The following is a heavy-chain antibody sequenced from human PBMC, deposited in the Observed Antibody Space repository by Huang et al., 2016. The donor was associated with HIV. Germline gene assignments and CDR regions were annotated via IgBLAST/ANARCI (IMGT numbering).Heavy chain of an antibody. CDR2: ISSSSNYR. D-gene: IGHD3-22*01. CDR1: GFMFGSYS. CDR3: ARDWGQYYYDSTGYFIDAFDL. V-gene: IGHV3-21*02. Sequence: QLVESGGGLVKPGGSLRLSCAASGFMFGSYSMNWVRQTLGKGLEWVSAISSSSNYRYYADSVKGRFTISRDNAKNSLYLQMNTLRAEDTAIYYCARDWGQYYYDSTGYFIDAFDLWGQGTLVTVSS. J-gene: IGHJ3*01.